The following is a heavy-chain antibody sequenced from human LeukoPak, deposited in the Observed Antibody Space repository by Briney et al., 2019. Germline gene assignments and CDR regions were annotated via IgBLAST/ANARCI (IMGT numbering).Heavy chain of an antibody. Sequence: PSETLSLTCTVSGGSISSSSYYWGWIRQPPGKGLEWIGSIYYSGSTYYNPSLKSRVTISVDTSKNQFSLKLSSVTAADTAVYYCARQNTYYYDSSGYPDAFDNWGQGTMVTVSS. J-gene: IGHJ3*02. D-gene: IGHD3-22*01. CDR1: GGSISSSSYY. V-gene: IGHV4-39*01. CDR2: IYYSGST. CDR3: ARQNTYYYDSSGYPDAFDN.